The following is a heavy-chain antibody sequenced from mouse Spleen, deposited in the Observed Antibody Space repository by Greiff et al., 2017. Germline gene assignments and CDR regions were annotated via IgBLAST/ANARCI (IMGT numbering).Heavy chain of an antibody. Sequence: EVMLVESGAELVRPGASVKLSCTASGFNIKDDYMHWVKQRPEQGLEWIGWIDPENGDTEYASKFQGKATITADTSSNTAYLQLSSLTSEDTAVYYCTTPLYYRYDGGYAMDYWGQGTSVTVSS. D-gene: IGHD2-14*01. CDR1: GFNIKDDY. J-gene: IGHJ4*01. CDR2: IDPENGDT. CDR3: TTPLYYRYDGGYAMDY. V-gene: IGHV14-4*01.